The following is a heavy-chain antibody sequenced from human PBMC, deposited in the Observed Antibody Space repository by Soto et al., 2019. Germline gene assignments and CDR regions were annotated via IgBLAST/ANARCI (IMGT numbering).Heavy chain of an antibody. V-gene: IGHV5-51*01. CDR3: ARHGYYGSGSPTRNYYYYYGMDV. J-gene: IGHJ6*02. CDR1: GYSFTSYC. Sequence: LVESLKISCKGSGYSFTSYCIGWVRQMPGKGLEWMGIIYPGDSDTRYSPSFQGQVTISADKSISTAYLQWSSLKASDTAMYYCARHGYYGSGSPTRNYYYYYGMDVWGQGTTVTVSS. CDR2: IYPGDSDT. D-gene: IGHD3-10*01.